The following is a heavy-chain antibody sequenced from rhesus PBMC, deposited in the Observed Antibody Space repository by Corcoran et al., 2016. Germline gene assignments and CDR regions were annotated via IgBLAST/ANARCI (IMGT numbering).Heavy chain of an antibody. V-gene: IGHV4-160*01. Sequence: QVQLQESGPGLVKPSETLSLTCTVSGGSISDSYYWSWFRQPPGKGLEWMGRIYGSGGSTNYNPSLKSRVTISRDTSKNQFSLKLSSVTAADTAVYYCARGGIAAGPFDYWGQGVLVTVSS. CDR1: GGSISDSYY. CDR3: ARGGIAAGPFDY. CDR2: IYGSGGST. D-gene: IGHD6-13*01. J-gene: IGHJ4*01.